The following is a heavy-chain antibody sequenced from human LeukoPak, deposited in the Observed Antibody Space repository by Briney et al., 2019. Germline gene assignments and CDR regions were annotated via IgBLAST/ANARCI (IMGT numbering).Heavy chain of an antibody. V-gene: IGHV1-2*02. D-gene: IGHD6-13*01. J-gene: IGHJ4*02. CDR1: GYTFTGYY. CDR3: ARGAGRFIAAAGF. Sequence: GASVKVSCKASGYTFTGYYMHWVRQAPGQGLEWMGWINPNSGATNYAQKFQGRFTMTRDTSITTAYMELSRLRSEDTAVYYCARGAGRFIAAAGFWGQGTLVTVSS. CDR2: INPNSGAT.